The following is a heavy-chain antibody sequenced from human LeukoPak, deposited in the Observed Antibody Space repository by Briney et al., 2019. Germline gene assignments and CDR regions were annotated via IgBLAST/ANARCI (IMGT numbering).Heavy chain of an antibody. V-gene: IGHV1-69*04. CDR1: GGTFSSYA. D-gene: IGHD6-6*01. CDR2: IIPILGIA. J-gene: IGHJ4*02. Sequence: ASVKVSCKASGGTFSSYAISWVRQPPGQGLEWMGRIIPILGIANYAQKFQGRVTITADKSTSTAYMELSSLRSEDTAVYYCARDAEYSSSSWVYWGQGTLVTVSS. CDR3: ARDAEYSSSSWVY.